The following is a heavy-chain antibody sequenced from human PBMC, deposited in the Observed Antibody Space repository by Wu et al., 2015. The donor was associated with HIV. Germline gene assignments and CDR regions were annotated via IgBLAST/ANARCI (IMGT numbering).Heavy chain of an antibody. Sequence: QVRLVQSGADVKKPGSSVKVSCKASGGTFSSYAISWVRQAPGQGLEWMGGIIPIFGTTNYAQKFQGRVTITADEVTRTTYVEIFNLGSEDTAVYYCVRGDSSGWYSFDSWGQGTLVIVSS. CDR1: GGTFSSYA. D-gene: IGHD6-19*01. CDR2: IIPIFGTT. CDR3: VRGDSSGWYSFDS. V-gene: IGHV1-69*12. J-gene: IGHJ4*02.